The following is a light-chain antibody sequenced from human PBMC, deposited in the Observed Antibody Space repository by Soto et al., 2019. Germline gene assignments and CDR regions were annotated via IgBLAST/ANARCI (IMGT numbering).Light chain of an antibody. Sequence: QSVVTQPASVSWSPGQSITISCTGTTSDVGRYKFVSWYQHHPGKAPKLLIFEVTNRPSGVSSRFSGSKSGNTASLTISGLQTEDEATYYCGSSTDTDTLVIFGGGTKVTVL. CDR1: TSDVGRYKF. V-gene: IGLV2-14*01. CDR2: EVT. J-gene: IGLJ2*01. CDR3: GSSTDTDTLVI.